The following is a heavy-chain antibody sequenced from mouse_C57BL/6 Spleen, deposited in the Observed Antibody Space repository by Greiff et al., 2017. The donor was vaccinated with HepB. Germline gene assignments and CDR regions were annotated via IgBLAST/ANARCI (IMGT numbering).Heavy chain of an antibody. D-gene: IGHD1-1*01. J-gene: IGHJ1*03. Sequence: VQLQQSGPELVKPGASVKISCKASGYSFTSYYIHWVKQRPGQGLEWIGWIYPGSGNTKYNEKFKGKATLTADTSSSTAYMQLSSLTSEDSAVYYCARRAGSSSWYFDVWGTGTTVTVSS. CDR3: ARRAGSSSWYFDV. CDR1: GYSFTSYY. V-gene: IGHV1-66*01. CDR2: IYPGSGNT.